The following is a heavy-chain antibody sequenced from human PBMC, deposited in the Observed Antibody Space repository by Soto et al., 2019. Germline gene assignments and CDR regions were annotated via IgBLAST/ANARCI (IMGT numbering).Heavy chain of an antibody. V-gene: IGHV3-30-3*01. CDR3: ARDDVENYFDY. J-gene: IGHJ4*02. CDR1: GFTFSSYA. CDR2: ISYDGSNK. D-gene: IGHD1-1*01. Sequence: QVQLVESGGGVVQPGRSLRLSCAASGFTFSSYAMHWVRQAPGKGLEWVAVISYDGSNKYYADSVKGRFTISRDNSKNTLYLQMNSLRAEDTAVYYCARDDVENYFDYWGQGTLVTVSS.